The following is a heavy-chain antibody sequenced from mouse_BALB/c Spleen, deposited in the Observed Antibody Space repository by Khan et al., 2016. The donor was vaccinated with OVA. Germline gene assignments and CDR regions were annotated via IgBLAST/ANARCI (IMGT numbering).Heavy chain of an antibody. D-gene: IGHD1-1*01. V-gene: IGHV3-2*02. J-gene: IGHJ2*01. Sequence: EVKLLESGPGLVKPSQSLSLTCTVTGYSITSNYAWNWIRQFPGNKLEWMGYISYSDSTSYNPSLKSRISLTRDTSQNQFFLQLNSGTTEDTATYYCARWNYYGYYFDYWGQGTTLTVSS. CDR1: GYSITSNYA. CDR3: ARWNYYGYYFDY. CDR2: ISYSDST.